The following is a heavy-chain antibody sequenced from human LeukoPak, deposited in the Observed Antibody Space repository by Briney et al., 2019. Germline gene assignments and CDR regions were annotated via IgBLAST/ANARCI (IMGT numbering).Heavy chain of an antibody. CDR2: IGSSDSTT. D-gene: IGHD6-25*01. CDR3: ARDGTPNFGSGWVYMDV. CDR1: GFTFGVYE. V-gene: IGHV3-48*03. Sequence: GGSLRLSCVASGFTFGVYEMNWVRQVPGKGLEWLSYIGSSDSTTHYADSVKGRFIISRDNAKNSLYLQMNSLRVEDTAVYYCARDGTPNFGSGWVYMDVWGEGTTVTISS. J-gene: IGHJ6*03.